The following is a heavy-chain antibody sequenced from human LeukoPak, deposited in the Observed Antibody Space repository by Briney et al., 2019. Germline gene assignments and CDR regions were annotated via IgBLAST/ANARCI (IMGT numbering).Heavy chain of an antibody. Sequence: GGSLRLSCAASGFTVSSNYMSWVRQAPGKGLEWVSVIYSGGSTYYADSVKGRFTISRDNSKNTLYLQMNSLRAEDTAVYYCARDFTYYDSSGSLYWYFDLWGRGTLVTVSS. V-gene: IGHV3-53*01. J-gene: IGHJ2*01. CDR3: ARDFTYYDSSGSLYWYFDL. D-gene: IGHD3-22*01. CDR2: IYSGGST. CDR1: GFTVSSNY.